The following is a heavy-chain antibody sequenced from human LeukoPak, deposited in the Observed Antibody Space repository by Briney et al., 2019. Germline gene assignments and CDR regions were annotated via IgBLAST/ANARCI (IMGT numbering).Heavy chain of an antibody. J-gene: IGHJ5*02. CDR1: GFTFSDYY. CDR2: ISSSASTI. Sequence: KPGGSLRLSCAASGFTFSDYYMSWLRQAPGKGLEWVSYISSSASTIHYADSVKGRFTISRDNAKNSLYLQMNSLRAEDTAVYYCARDYFTFGGVIVASWGQGTLVTVSS. CDR3: ARDYFTFGGVIVAS. D-gene: IGHD3-16*02. V-gene: IGHV3-11*04.